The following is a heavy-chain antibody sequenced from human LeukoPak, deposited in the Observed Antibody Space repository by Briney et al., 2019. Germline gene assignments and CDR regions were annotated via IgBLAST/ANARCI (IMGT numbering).Heavy chain of an antibody. CDR2: ASAGGST. V-gene: IGHV3-23*01. CDR3: AKGLCSGSPDAFDI. D-gene: IGHD1-26*01. J-gene: IGHJ3*02. CDR1: GFTFSSYG. Sequence: AGGSLRLSCAASGFTFSSYGMSWVRQAPGMGLQWVSGASAGGSTYYTGSVKGRFTISRDNSKSTLYLQMNSLRVEDTAIYYCAKGLCSGSPDAFDIWGQGTMVTASS.